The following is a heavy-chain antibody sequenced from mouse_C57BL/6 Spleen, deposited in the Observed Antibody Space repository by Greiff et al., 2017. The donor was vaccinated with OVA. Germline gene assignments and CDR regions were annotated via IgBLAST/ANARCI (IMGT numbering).Heavy chain of an antibody. CDR2: IYPSDSET. CDR3: ARSGYGNYYAMDY. V-gene: IGHV1-61*01. D-gene: IGHD2-10*02. Sequence: VQLQQPGAELVRPGSSVKLSCKASGYTFTSYWMDWVKQRPGQGLEWIGNIYPSDSETHYNQKFKDKATLTVDKSSSTAYMQLSSLTSEDSAVYYGARSGYGNYYAMDYWGQGTSVTVSS. CDR1: GYTFTSYW. J-gene: IGHJ4*01.